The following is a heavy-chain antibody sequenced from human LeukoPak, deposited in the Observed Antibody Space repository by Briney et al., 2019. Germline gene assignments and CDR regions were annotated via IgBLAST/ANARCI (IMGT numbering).Heavy chain of an antibody. CDR3: AKSIAVAGKGPFDY. CDR2: IDIDGIST. CDR1: GFTFSSYW. J-gene: IGHJ4*02. Sequence: PGGSLRLSCAASGFTFSSYWMNWVRQAPGKGLVWVSLIDIDGISTTYADSVKGRFTISRDNSKNTLYLQMNSLRAEDTAVYYCAKSIAVAGKGPFDYWGQGTLVTVSS. V-gene: IGHV3-74*01. D-gene: IGHD6-19*01.